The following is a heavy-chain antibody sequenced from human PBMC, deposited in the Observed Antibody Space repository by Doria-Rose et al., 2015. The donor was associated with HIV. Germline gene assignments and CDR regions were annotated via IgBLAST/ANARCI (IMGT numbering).Heavy chain of an antibody. CDR1: LSTSGVA. CDR3: AHGGDVFDI. V-gene: IGHV2-5*01. D-gene: IGHD3-16*01. Sequence: LSTSGVAVGWIRQPPGKALEWLAVIYWIGDKRYSPSLETRLTITEGTSKNQVVLTMTNMDPADTATYYCAHGGDVFDIWGQGTMVTVSS. CDR2: IYWIGDK. J-gene: IGHJ3*02.